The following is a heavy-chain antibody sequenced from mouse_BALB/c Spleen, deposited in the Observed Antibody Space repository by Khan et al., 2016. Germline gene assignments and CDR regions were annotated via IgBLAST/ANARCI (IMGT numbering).Heavy chain of an antibody. V-gene: IGHV3-1*02. Sequence: QLEEPGPDLVKPSQSLSLTCPVTGYSITSGYSWPWIRQFPGNKLEWMAYIHYSGSTNYNPSLKSRISITRVTSKYQFFLQLTSVTTEDTATYYCASYGKAYWVQGSLVTESA. CDR2: IHYSGST. J-gene: IGHJ3*01. D-gene: IGHD2-1*01. CDR3: ASYGKAY. CDR1: GYSITSGYS.